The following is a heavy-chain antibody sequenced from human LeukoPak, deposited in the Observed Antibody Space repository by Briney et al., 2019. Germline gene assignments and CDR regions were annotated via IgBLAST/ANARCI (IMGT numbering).Heavy chain of an antibody. V-gene: IGHV1-69*13. J-gene: IGHJ6*02. D-gene: IGHD6-13*01. CDR2: IIPIFGTA. CDR3: ATRYSSSWYGYGMDV. CDR1: GGTFSSYA. Sequence: ASVKVSCKASGGTFSSYAISWVRQAPGQGLEWMGGIIPIFGTANYAQKFQGRVTFTADESTSTAYMELSSLRSEDTAVYYCATRYSSSWYGYGMDVWGQGTTVTVSS.